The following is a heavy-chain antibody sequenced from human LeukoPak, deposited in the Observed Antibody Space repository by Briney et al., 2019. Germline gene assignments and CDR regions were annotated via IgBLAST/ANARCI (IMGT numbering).Heavy chain of an antibody. V-gene: IGHV4-39*07. J-gene: IGHJ5*02. D-gene: IGHD2-8*01. Sequence: SETLSLTCTVSGGSISSSDYYWSWIRQPPGKGLEWLGNIYYTGSTSYNPSLKSRVTISVDTLRNQLSLHLSSVTAADTAVYYCARENYCTNGVCWAFDPWGQGTLVTVSS. CDR3: ARENYCTNGVCWAFDP. CDR1: GGSISSSDYY. CDR2: IYYTGST.